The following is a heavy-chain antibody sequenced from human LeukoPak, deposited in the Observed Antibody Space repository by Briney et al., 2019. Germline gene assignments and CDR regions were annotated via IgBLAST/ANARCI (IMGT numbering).Heavy chain of an antibody. CDR3: AREQNSSGWFSYYYYYYMDV. CDR2: IYYSGST. Sequence: SETLSLTCTVSGGSISSSSYYWGWLRQPPGKGLEWIGSIYYSGSTYYNPSLKSRVTISVDTSKNQFSLKLSSVAAADTAVYYCAREQNSSGWFSYYYYYYMDVWGKGTTVTISS. J-gene: IGHJ6*03. CDR1: GGSISSSSYY. V-gene: IGHV4-39*07. D-gene: IGHD6-19*01.